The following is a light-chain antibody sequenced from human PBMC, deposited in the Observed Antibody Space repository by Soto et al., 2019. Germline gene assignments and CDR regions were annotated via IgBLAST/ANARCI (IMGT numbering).Light chain of an antibody. J-gene: IGKJ5*01. CDR1: QSISSY. CDR2: AAS. CDR3: QQSNSTPIT. Sequence: DIQMTQSPSSLSASVGDRVTITCRASQSISSYLNWYQQKPGKAPKLLIYAASSLQSGVPSRFSGSGSGTDVTLTISSLKPEDFATYYCQQSNSTPITVGQGTRLGIK. V-gene: IGKV1-39*01.